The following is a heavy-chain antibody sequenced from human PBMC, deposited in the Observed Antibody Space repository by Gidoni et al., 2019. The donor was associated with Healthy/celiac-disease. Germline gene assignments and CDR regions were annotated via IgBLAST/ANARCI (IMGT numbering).Heavy chain of an antibody. J-gene: IGHJ3*02. V-gene: IGHV3-33*01. Sequence: QVQLVESGGGVVQPGRSLRLSCAASGFTFSSYGMHWVRQAPGKGLEWVSVIWYDGSNKYYADSVKGRFTISRDNSKNTLYLQMNSLRAEDTAVYYCARDPGGSGYYDAFDIWGQGTMVTVSS. D-gene: IGHD3-3*01. CDR2: IWYDGSNK. CDR3: ARDPGGSGYYDAFDI. CDR1: GFTFSSYG.